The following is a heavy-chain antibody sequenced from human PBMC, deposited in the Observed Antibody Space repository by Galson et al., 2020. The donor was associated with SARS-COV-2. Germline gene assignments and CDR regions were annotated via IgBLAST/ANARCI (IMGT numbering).Heavy chain of an antibody. CDR1: GFTFSSYA. J-gene: IGHJ3*02. CDR3: ARDIGVAFDI. D-gene: IGHD3-10*01. V-gene: IGHV3-30-3*01. Sequence: GGSLRLSCAASGFTFSSYAMHWVRQAPGKGLEWVAVISYDGSNKYYADSVKGRFTISRDNSKNTLYLQMNSLRAEDTAVYYCARDIGVAFDIWGQGTMVTVSS. CDR2: ISYDGSNK.